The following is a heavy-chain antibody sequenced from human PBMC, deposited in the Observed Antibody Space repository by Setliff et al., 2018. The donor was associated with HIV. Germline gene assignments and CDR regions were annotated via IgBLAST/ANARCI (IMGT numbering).Heavy chain of an antibody. Sequence: SVKVSCKASGGTFSTYAISWVRQAPGLGLEWMGGIVPVFGIGRSPQKFQGRVIITADESTSTAYMELSSLTSGDTAVYYCAAGLNYYDRSGLGAWGQGTLVTVSS. CDR2: IVPVFGIG. J-gene: IGHJ5*02. V-gene: IGHV1-69*13. D-gene: IGHD3-22*01. CDR1: GGTFSTYA. CDR3: AAGLNYYDRSGLGA.